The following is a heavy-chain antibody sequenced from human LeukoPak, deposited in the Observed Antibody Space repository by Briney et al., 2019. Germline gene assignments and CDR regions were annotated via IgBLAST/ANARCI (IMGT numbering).Heavy chain of an antibody. CDR2: ISWNSGSI. CDR3: AKGRIAAAGTDENYFDY. Sequence: SGGSLRLSCAASGFTFDDYAMHWVRQAPGKGLEWVSGISWNSGSIGYADSVKGRFTISRDNAKNSLYLQMNSLRAEDTALYYCAKGRIAAAGTDENYFDYWGQGTLVTVSS. CDR1: GFTFDDYA. J-gene: IGHJ4*02. V-gene: IGHV3-9*01. D-gene: IGHD6-13*01.